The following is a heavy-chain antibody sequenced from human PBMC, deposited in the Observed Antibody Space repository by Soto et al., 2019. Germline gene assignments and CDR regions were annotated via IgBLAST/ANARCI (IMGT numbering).Heavy chain of an antibody. J-gene: IGHJ6*03. CDR3: ARGYSNYDYYMDV. D-gene: IGHD4-4*01. CDR2: IYYSGST. V-gene: IGHV4-31*03. Sequence: SETLSLTCTVSGGSISSGGYYWSWIRQHPGKGLEWIGYIYYSGSTYYNPSLKSRVTISVDTSKNQFSLKLSSVIAADTAVYYCARGYSNYDYYMDVWGKGTTVTVS. CDR1: GGSISSGGYY.